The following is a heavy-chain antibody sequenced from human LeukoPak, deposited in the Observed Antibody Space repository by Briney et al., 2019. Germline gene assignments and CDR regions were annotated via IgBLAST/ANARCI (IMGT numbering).Heavy chain of an antibody. D-gene: IGHD3-16*02. CDR2: VSGSGTNT. V-gene: IGHV3-23*01. Sequence: GGSLRLSCAASGFTFRNYAMTYVRQAPGKGLEWVASVSGSGTNTYYADSVKGRFTISRDNSKNTVTLEMSSLRGEDTAHYYCAKETLGYRRGLEMWGQGITVTVSS. CDR3: AKETLGYRRGLEM. CDR1: GFTFRNYA. J-gene: IGHJ3*02.